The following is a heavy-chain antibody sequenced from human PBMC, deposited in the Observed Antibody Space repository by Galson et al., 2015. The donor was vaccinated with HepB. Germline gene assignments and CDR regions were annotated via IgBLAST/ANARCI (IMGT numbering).Heavy chain of an antibody. J-gene: IGHJ4*02. D-gene: IGHD6-19*01. CDR2: IDTNIGNP. CDR3: ARLASAVAGTD. V-gene: IGHV7-4-1*02. Sequence: SVKVSCKASGYTFNRHSINWVRQAPGQGLEWMGWIDTNIGNPTYAEGVTGRFVFSMDTSVDTAYLQITSLKASDTAIYYCARLASAVAGTDWGQGTLVTVSS. CDR1: GYTFNRHS.